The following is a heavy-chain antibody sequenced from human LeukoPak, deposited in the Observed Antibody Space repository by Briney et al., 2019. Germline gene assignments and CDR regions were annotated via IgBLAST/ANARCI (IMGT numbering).Heavy chain of an antibody. CDR1: GYTFTSYG. D-gene: IGHD1-26*01. J-gene: IGHJ4*02. Sequence: ASVKVSCKASGYTFTSYGISWVRQAPGQGLEWMGWTSAYNGNTNYAQKLQGRVTMTTDTSTSTAYMELRSLRSDDTAVYYCARGEEGATRGIPIDYWGQGTLVTVSS. V-gene: IGHV1-18*01. CDR2: TSAYNGNT. CDR3: ARGEEGATRGIPIDY.